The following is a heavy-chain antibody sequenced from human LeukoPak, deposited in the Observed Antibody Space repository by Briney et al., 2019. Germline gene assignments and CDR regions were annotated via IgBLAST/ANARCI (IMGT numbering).Heavy chain of an antibody. CDR3: ARLDILTGNYYYFYF. CDR1: GFTFGSYW. Sequence: GGSLRLSCAASGFTFGSYWMHWVRQAPGMGLVWVSRISGDGSTTSYADSVKGRFTISRDNAKNTLYLQMNSLRAEDTAVYYCARLDILTGNYYYFYFWGQGTLVTVSS. V-gene: IGHV3-74*01. CDR2: ISGDGSTT. D-gene: IGHD3-9*01. J-gene: IGHJ4*02.